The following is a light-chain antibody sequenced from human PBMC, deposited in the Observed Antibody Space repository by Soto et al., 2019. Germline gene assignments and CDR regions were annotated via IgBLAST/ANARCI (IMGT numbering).Light chain of an antibody. CDR1: QTVLYSSNIKNY. V-gene: IGKV4-1*01. Sequence: DIVLTQSPDSLTLALGERATITCKSSQTVLYSSNIKNYLAWYQQKPGQPPKLIIYWASARESGVPDRFSGSGSATDFALTISSLQSEDVAVYYCQQYYSSPFTFGGGTKVEIK. CDR2: WAS. J-gene: IGKJ4*01. CDR3: QQYYSSPFT.